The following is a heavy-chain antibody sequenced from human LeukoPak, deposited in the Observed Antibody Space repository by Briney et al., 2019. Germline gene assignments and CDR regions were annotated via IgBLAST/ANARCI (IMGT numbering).Heavy chain of an antibody. CDR2: IRGSGDFT. V-gene: IGHV3-23*01. CDR1: GFTFSSYA. D-gene: IGHD3-10*01. CDR3: AKAGPASGSYYGMDV. J-gene: IGHJ6*02. Sequence: GGSLRLSCAASGFTFSSYAMSWVRQAVGKGLEWVSSIRGSGDFTYYADSMEGRFTISRDNSKNTLYLQMNSLRAEDTAVYYCAKAGPASGSYYGMDVWGQGTTVTVSS.